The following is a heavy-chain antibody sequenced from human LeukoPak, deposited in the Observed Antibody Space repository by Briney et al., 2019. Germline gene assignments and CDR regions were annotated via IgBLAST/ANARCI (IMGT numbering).Heavy chain of an antibody. CDR3: ATVDIGVGATHHDAFDI. J-gene: IGHJ3*02. Sequence: GSLRLSCAASGFTFSSYWMSWVRQAPGKGLEWVANIKQDGSEKYYVDSVKGRFTISRDNAKNSLYLQMNSLRAEDTAVYYCATVDIGVGATHHDAFDIWGQGTMVTVSS. CDR2: IKQDGSEK. CDR1: GFTFSSYW. D-gene: IGHD1-26*01. V-gene: IGHV3-7*03.